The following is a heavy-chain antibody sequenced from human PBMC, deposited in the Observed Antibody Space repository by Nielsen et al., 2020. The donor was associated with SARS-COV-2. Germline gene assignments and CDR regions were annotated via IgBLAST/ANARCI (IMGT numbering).Heavy chain of an antibody. J-gene: IGHJ6*02. V-gene: IGHV3-23*01. CDR2: INGSGGST. D-gene: IGHD1-26*01. Sequence: GESLKISCAASGFTFSSYAMSWVRQAPGKGLEWVSAINGSGGSTYYADSVKGRFTISRDNSKNTLYLQMNSLRAEDTAVYYCAKDGRGGSYYRDYYGMDVWGQGTTVTVSS. CDR3: AKDGRGGSYYRDYYGMDV. CDR1: GFTFSSYA.